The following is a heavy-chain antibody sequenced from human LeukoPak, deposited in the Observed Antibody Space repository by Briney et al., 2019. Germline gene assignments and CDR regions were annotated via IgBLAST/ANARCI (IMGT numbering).Heavy chain of an antibody. CDR3: AIWYKQTYCYYDGRYGFDY. CDR2: INSISNTI. Sequence: PAESLRLSCAASGFPFSSYCMNWVRQPPGKGLEWVSYINSISNTIYYANSINGRFTKSRDNVKNALYQQLHSLRADDMAVDDCAIWYKQTYCYYDGRYGFDYWGQGALVTVPS. V-gene: IGHV3-48*01. J-gene: IGHJ4*02. CDR1: GFPFSSYC. D-gene: IGHD4-11*01.